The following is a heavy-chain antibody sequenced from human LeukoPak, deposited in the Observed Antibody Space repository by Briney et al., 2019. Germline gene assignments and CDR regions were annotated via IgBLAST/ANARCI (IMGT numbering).Heavy chain of an antibody. Sequence: GGSLRLSCAASGFTFSSYSMNWVRQAPGKGLEWVSYISSSSSTIYYADSVKGRFTISRDNAKNSLFLQMNSLRAEDTAVYYCARDGYCSGGSCYSATDYWGQGTLVTVSS. V-gene: IGHV3-48*04. CDR2: ISSSSSTI. CDR1: GFTFSSYS. J-gene: IGHJ4*02. CDR3: ARDGYCSGGSCYSATDY. D-gene: IGHD2-15*01.